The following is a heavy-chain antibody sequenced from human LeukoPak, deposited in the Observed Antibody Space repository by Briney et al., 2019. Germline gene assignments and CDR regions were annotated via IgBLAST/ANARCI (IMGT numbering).Heavy chain of an antibody. V-gene: IGHV3-48*04. Sequence: PGGSLRLSCAASGFTFSSYSMNWVRQAPGKGLEWVSYISSSGSTIYYADSVKGRFTISRDNAKNSLYLQMNSLRAEDTAVYYCARGANYYGSGSHNWFDPWGQGTLVTVSS. J-gene: IGHJ5*02. D-gene: IGHD3-10*01. CDR1: GFTFSSYS. CDR2: ISSSGSTI. CDR3: ARGANYYGSGSHNWFDP.